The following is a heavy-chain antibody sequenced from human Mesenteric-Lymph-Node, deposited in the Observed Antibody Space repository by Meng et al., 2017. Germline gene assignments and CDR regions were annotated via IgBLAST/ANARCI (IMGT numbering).Heavy chain of an antibody. CDR1: GGSFSGYY. CDR2: INHSGGT. D-gene: IGHD3-22*01. Sequence: SETLSPTCAVYGGSFSGYYWSWIRQPPGKGLEWIGEINHSGGTNYNPSLKSRVTISVDTSQNQFSLKLSSVTAADTAVYYCARDRGYYYDSSGYFDPWGQGTLVTVSS. V-gene: IGHV4-34*01. CDR3: ARDRGYYYDSSGYFDP. J-gene: IGHJ5*02.